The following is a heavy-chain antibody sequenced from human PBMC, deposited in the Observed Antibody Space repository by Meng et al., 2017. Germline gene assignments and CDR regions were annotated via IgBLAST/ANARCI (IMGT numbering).Heavy chain of an antibody. V-gene: IGHV1-46*01. D-gene: IGHD3-22*01. J-gene: IGHJ4*02. CDR2: INPSGGST. CDR3: AREKYYYDSSGLEDY. Sequence: VQVVQSGAEVKKPGASVKVSCKASGYTFTSYYMHWVRQAPGQGLEWMGIINPSGGSTSYAQKFQGRVTTTRDTSTGTVYMELSSLRSEDTAVYYCAREKYYYDSSGLEDYWGQGTLVTVSS. CDR1: GYTFTSYY.